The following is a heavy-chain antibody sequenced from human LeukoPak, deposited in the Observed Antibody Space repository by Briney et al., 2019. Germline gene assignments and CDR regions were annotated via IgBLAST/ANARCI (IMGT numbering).Heavy chain of an antibody. Sequence: PSETLSLTCTVSGGSISSYYWSWIRQPPGKGLEWIGYIYYSGSTNYNPSLKSRVTISVDTSKNQFSLKLSPVTAADTAVYYCARAEAYCGGDCFNFDYWGQGTLVTVSS. J-gene: IGHJ4*02. CDR3: ARAEAYCGGDCFNFDY. CDR2: IYYSGST. V-gene: IGHV4-59*01. CDR1: GGSISSYY. D-gene: IGHD2-21*02.